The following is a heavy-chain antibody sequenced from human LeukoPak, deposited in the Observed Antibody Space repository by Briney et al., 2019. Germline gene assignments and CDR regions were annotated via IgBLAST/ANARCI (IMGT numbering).Heavy chain of an antibody. Sequence: SETLSLTCTVSGGSISSGDYYWSWIRQPPGKGLEWIGYIYYSGSTNYNPSLKSRVTISVDTSKNQFSLKLSSVTAADTAVYYCARARILYTYNWFDPWGQGTLVTVSS. D-gene: IGHD2-8*01. V-gene: IGHV4-30-4*08. CDR3: ARARILYTYNWFDP. CDR2: IYYSGST. CDR1: GGSISSGDYY. J-gene: IGHJ5*02.